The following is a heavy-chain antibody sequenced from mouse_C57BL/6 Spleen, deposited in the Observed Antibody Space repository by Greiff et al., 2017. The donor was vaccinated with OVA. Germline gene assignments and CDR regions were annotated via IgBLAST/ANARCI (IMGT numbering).Heavy chain of an antibody. CDR3: ARDRGYPYAY. V-gene: IGHV5-4*01. CDR1: GFTFSSYA. CDR2: ISDGGSYT. J-gene: IGHJ3*01. Sequence: EVMLVESGGGLVKPGGSLKLSCAASGFTFSSYAMSWVRQTPEKRLEWVATISDGGSYTYYPDNVKGRFTIYRDNAKNNLDLQRSHLKSEDTSMYYSARDRGYPYAYWGQGTLVTVSA. D-gene: IGHD3-1*01.